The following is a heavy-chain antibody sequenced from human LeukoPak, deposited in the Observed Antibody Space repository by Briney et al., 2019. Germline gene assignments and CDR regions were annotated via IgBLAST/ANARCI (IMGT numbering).Heavy chain of an antibody. V-gene: IGHV3-11*04. D-gene: IGHD1-26*01. J-gene: IGHJ5*02. CDR1: GFTFSDYY. CDR2: ISSSGSTI. Sequence: GGSLRLSCAASGFTFSDYYMSWIRQAPGKGLERVSYISSSGSTIYYADSVKGRFTISRDNAKNSLYLQMNSLRAEDTAVYYCARANLIVGATSFDPWGQGTLVTVSS. CDR3: ARANLIVGATSFDP.